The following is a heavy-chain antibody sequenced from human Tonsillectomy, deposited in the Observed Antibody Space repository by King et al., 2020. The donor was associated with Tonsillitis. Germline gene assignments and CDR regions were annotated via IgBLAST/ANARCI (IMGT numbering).Heavy chain of an antibody. D-gene: IGHD6-13*01. CDR3: TRDVCSSSSWASFDY. CDR2: IRSKAYGGTT. J-gene: IGHJ4*02. Sequence: VQLVESGGGLVQPGRSLRLSCTASGFTFGDYAMSWFRQAPGKGLEWVGFIRSKAYGGTTEYAASVKGRFTISRDDSKSIAYLQMNSLKTEDTAVYYCTRDVCSSSSWASFDYWGQGTLVTVSS. V-gene: IGHV3-49*03. CDR1: GFTFGDYA.